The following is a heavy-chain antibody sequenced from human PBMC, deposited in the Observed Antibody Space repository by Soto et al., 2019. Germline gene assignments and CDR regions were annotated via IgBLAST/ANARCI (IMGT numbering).Heavy chain of an antibody. V-gene: IGHV3-23*01. J-gene: IGHJ4*02. Sequence: HPFGSLRLSFAASRFTFSSYAIIWVLPTPWKGLELVSAISGSGGSTYYAASVRGRFTISRDDSKNSLYLQMNSLKAEDTAVYYCARVDHTSGYSFECWGQGTLVTGSS. CDR1: RFTFSSYA. CDR2: ISGSGGST. D-gene: IGHD3-22*01. CDR3: ARVDHTSGYSFEC.